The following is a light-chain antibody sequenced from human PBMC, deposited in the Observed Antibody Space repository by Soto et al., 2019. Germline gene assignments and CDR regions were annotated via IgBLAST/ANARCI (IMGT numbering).Light chain of an antibody. CDR2: GNS. V-gene: IGLV1-40*01. CDR1: SSNIGAGYD. Sequence: QSALTQPPSVSGAPGQRVTISCTGSSSNIGAGYDVHWYQQLPGTAPKLLIYGNSNRPSGVPDRFSGSKSGTSASLAITGLQAEDEADYYCQSYDNSLSIALFGGGTKVTVL. CDR3: QSYDNSLSIAL. J-gene: IGLJ2*01.